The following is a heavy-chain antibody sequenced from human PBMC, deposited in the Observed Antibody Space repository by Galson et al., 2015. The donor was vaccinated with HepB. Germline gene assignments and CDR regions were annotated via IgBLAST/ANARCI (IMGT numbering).Heavy chain of an antibody. CDR3: ARSVGEKYDFWSGYYQNWFDP. CDR1: GGTFSSYA. V-gene: IGHV1-69*13. CDR2: IIPIFGTA. D-gene: IGHD3-3*01. J-gene: IGHJ5*02. Sequence: SVKVSCKASGGTFSSYAISWVRQAPGQGLEWMGGIIPIFGTANYAQKFQGRVTITADESTSTAYMELSSLRSEDTAVYYCARSVGEKYDFWSGYYQNWFDPWGQGTLVTVSS.